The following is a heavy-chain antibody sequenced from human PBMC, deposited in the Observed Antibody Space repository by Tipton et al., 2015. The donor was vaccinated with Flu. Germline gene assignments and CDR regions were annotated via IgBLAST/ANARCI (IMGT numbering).Heavy chain of an antibody. Sequence: TLSLTCSVSGDSISSFYWSWIRQPPGKGLEWIAYIANSGRSNYNPPLKSRITVSVDTSKNQFSLILGSVTAADTAGYYCARSGRGWYRAMFDWGQGTLVTVSS. CDR2: IANSGRS. CDR3: ARSGRGWYRAMFD. CDR1: GDSISSFY. V-gene: IGHV4-59*01. D-gene: IGHD6-19*01. J-gene: IGHJ4*02.